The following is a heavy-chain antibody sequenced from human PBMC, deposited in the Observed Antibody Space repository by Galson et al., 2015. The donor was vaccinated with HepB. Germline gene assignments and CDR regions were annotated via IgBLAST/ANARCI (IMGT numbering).Heavy chain of an antibody. V-gene: IGHV3-48*04. Sequence: SLRLSCAASGFTFSSYSMNWVRQAPGKGLEWVSYISSSSSTIYYADSVKGRFTISRDNAKNSLYLQMNSLRAEDTAVYYCARGGSYYGSGSYYIGHYFDYWGQGTLVTVSS. CDR1: GFTFSSYS. CDR2: ISSSSSTI. D-gene: IGHD3-10*01. J-gene: IGHJ4*02. CDR3: ARGGSYYGSGSYYIGHYFDY.